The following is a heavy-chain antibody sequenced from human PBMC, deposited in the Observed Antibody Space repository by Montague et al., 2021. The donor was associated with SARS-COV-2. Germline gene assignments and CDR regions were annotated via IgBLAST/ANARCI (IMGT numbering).Heavy chain of an antibody. CDR1: GGSVSSGSYY. D-gene: IGHD3-3*01. V-gene: IGHV4-61*01. CDR2: IYYSGST. Sequence: SETLSLTCTVSGGSVSSGSYYWSWIRRPPGKGLEWIGYIYYSGSTNYXPSLKSRVTISVDTSKNQFSLKLSSVTAADTAVYYCARDPWRITIFGVVTRYGMDVWGQGTTVTVSS. CDR3: ARDPWRITIFGVVTRYGMDV. J-gene: IGHJ6*02.